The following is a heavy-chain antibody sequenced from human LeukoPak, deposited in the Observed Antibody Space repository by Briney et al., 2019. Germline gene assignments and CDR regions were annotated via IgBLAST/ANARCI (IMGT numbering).Heavy chain of an antibody. CDR2: ITGSGATT. J-gene: IGHJ4*02. D-gene: IGHD6-6*01. Sequence: PGGSLRLSCAASGFTFNSHAMSWVRQAPGKGLEWVSVITGSGATTYYADSVKGRFTISRDNSKNTLFLQVNSLRAEDTAIYYCAKCRQYSSSLFDYWGQGTLVTVSS. V-gene: IGHV3-23*01. CDR3: AKCRQYSSSLFDY. CDR1: GFTFNSHA.